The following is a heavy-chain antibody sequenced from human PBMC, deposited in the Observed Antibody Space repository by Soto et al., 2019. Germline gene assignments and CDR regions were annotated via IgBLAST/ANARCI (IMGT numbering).Heavy chain of an antibody. CDR1: GNALNELP. J-gene: IGHJ5*02. D-gene: IGHD3-10*01. CDR2: IDPEDGET. Sequence: ASVKVSCKVSGNALNELPIHWVRQAPGKGLEWMGGIDPEDGETIYAQQFQGRLIVTEDTSTDTAYMELSTLRSDDTAVYFCTKAPNLVRGFMGQKLLWFDPWGQGTMVTVSS. CDR3: TKAPNLVRGFMGQKLLWFDP. V-gene: IGHV1-24*01.